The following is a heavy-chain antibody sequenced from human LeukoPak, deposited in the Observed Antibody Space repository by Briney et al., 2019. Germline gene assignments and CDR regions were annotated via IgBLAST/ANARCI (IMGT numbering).Heavy chain of an antibody. Sequence: GGSLRLSCAASGFTFSSYWMHWVRQAPGKGLVWVSRINSDGSSTSYADSVKGRFTISRDNAKNTLYLQMNSLRAEDTAVYYCAREFYDILTGYYPDYWGQGTLVTVSS. CDR3: AREFYDILTGYYPDY. CDR2: INSDGSST. J-gene: IGHJ4*02. D-gene: IGHD3-9*01. V-gene: IGHV3-74*01. CDR1: GFTFSSYW.